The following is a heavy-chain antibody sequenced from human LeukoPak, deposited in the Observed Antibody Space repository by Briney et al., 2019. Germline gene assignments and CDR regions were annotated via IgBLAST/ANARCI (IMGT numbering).Heavy chain of an antibody. V-gene: IGHV4-39*01. J-gene: IGHJ5*02. CDR2: IYYSGST. CDR1: GGSISSSSYY. D-gene: IGHD3-10*01. Sequence: PSETLSLTCTVSGGSISSSSYYWGWIRQPPGKGLEWIGSIYYSGSTYYNPSLKSRVTISVDTSKNQFSLKLSSVTAADTAVYYCARTRGAALSFFSRIEKNWFDPWGQGTLVTVPS. CDR3: ARTRGAALSFFSRIEKNWFDP.